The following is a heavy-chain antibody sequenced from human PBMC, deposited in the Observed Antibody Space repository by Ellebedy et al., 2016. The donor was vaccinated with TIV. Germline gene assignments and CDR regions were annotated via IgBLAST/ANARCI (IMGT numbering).Heavy chain of an antibody. CDR1: GGSISSYY. V-gene: IGHV4-59*01. CDR3: ARGDGYNIRYFDL. J-gene: IGHJ2*01. D-gene: IGHD5-24*01. Sequence: MPSETLSLTCTVSGGSISSYYWSWIRQPPGKGLEWIGYIYYSGSTNYNPSLKSRVTISVDTSKNQFSLKLSSVTAADTAVYYCARGDGYNIRYFDLWGRGTLVTVSS. CDR2: IYYSGST.